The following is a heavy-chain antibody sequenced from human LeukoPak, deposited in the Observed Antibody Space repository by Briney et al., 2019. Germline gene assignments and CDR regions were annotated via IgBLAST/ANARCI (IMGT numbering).Heavy chain of an antibody. D-gene: IGHD3-10*01. J-gene: IGHJ4*02. CDR3: ARALYYYGSGSFSDY. V-gene: IGHV1-3*01. CDR2: INAGNGNT. CDR1: GYTFTSYA. Sequence: ASVKVSCKASGYTFTSYAMHWVRQAPGQRLEWMGWINAGNGNTKYSQKFQGRVTITRDTSASTAYMELSSLRSEDTAVYYCARALYYYGSGSFSDYWGQGTLVTVSS.